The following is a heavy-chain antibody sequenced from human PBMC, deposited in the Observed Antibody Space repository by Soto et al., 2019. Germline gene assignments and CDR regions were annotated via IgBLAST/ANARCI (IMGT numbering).Heavy chain of an antibody. CDR3: ARARYDSGGRRGVVQVLEM. CDR1: RFIFSSAC. V-gene: IGHV3-33*01. CDR2: IWYDGSNK. D-gene: IGHD3-22*01. Sequence: CGASGRFIFSSACMLLVRKATGKGLEWVAVIWYDGSNKYYADSVKGRFSISRDNSKNALYLQLNRLRAEDTAVYYSARARYDSGGRRGVVQVLEMWGQRPLVTVSS. J-gene: IGHJ3*01.